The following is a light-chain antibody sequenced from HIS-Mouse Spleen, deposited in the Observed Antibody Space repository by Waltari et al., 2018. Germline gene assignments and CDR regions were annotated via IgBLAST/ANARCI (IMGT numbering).Light chain of an antibody. CDR1: SSDVGGYNY. J-gene: IGLJ2*01. Sequence: QSALTQPASVSGSPGQSITISCTGTSSDVGGYNYVSLYQQHQGKAPKLMIYEVSNRPSGVSNRFSGSKSGNTASLTISGLQAEDEADYYCSSYTSSSPYVVFGGGTKLTVL. CDR3: SSYTSSSPYVV. V-gene: IGLV2-14*01. CDR2: EVS.